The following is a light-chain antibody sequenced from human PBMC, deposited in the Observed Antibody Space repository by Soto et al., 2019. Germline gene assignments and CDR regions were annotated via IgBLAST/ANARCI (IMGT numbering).Light chain of an antibody. CDR3: QQYGSSGT. V-gene: IGKV3-20*01. CDR1: QSVSNNY. J-gene: IGKJ1*01. Sequence: EIVLTQSPGTLSXXXXXXXXXXXMASQSVSNNYLAGYQQKPGQAPRLLIYGASNRATGIPDRFSGSGSGTDFTLTISRLEPEDFAVYYCQQYGSSGTFGQGTKVDI. CDR2: GAS.